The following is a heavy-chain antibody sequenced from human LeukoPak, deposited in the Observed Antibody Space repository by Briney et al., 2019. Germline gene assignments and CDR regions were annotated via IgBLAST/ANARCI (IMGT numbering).Heavy chain of an antibody. D-gene: IGHD3-16*01. CDR3: ARGTPNDYIWGSYTPSMDY. V-gene: IGHV4-34*01. Sequence: SETLSLTCAVYGGSFSGYYWSWIRQPPGKGLEWIGKINHSGSTNYNPSLKSRVTISVDTSKNQFSLKLSSVTAADTAVYYCARGTPNDYIWGSYTPSMDYWGQGTLVTVSS. CDR2: INHSGST. CDR1: GGSFSGYY. J-gene: IGHJ4*02.